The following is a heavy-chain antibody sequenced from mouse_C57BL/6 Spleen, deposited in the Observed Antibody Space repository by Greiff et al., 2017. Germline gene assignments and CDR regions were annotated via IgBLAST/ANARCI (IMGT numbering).Heavy chain of an antibody. J-gene: IGHJ2*01. Sequence: LQESGPELVKPGASVKISCKASGYAFSSSWMNWVKQRPGKGLEWIGRIYPGDGDTNYNGKFKGKATLTADKSSSTAYMQLSSLTSEDSAVYFCARGYDYFDYWGQGTTLTVSS. D-gene: IGHD1-2*01. CDR3: ARGYDYFDY. CDR2: IYPGDGDT. CDR1: GYAFSSSW. V-gene: IGHV1-82*01.